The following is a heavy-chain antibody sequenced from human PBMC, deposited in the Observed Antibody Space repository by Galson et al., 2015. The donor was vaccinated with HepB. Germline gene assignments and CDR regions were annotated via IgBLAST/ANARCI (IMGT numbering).Heavy chain of an antibody. V-gene: IGHV4-34*01. CDR2: VNYNGAT. J-gene: IGHJ1*01. CDR1: GGSFRGYY. D-gene: IGHD4-17*01. CDR3: ARDMLTKVLAY. Sequence: SETLSLTCAVYGGSFRGYYWSWVRQPPGKGLEWIGEVNYNGATNYNPSLEGRVTISVDTSKNQFSLELKSATVADTAMYYCARDMLTKVLAYWSQGAWVAVS.